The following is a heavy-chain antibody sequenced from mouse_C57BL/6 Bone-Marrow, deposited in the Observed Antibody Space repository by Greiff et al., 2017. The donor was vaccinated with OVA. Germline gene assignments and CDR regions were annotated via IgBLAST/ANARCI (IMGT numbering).Heavy chain of an antibody. V-gene: IGHV1-64*01. CDR3: ARYDYWYFDV. CDR1: GYTFTSYW. CDR2: IHPNSGST. D-gene: IGHD2-3*01. Sequence: VQLQQPGAELVKPGASVKLSCKASGYTFTSYWMHWVKQRPGQGLEWIGMIHPNSGSTNYNEKFKSKATLTVDKSSSTACMQLSSLTSEDSAVYYCARYDYWYFDVWGTGTTVTVSS. J-gene: IGHJ1*03.